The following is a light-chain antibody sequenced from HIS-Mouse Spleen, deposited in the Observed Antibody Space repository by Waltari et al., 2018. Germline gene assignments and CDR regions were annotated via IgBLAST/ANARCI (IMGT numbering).Light chain of an antibody. CDR3: QQRSNWPLT. CDR2: DAS. J-gene: IGKJ4*01. CDR1: QSVSSS. V-gene: IGKV3-11*01. Sequence: DIELTQSPATRSLFLGVRATLSCRASQSVSSSLAWYQQKPGQAPSLLIYDASNRATGIPARFSGSGSATDFTLTISSLEPEDFAVYYCQQRSNWPLTFGGGTKVEIK.